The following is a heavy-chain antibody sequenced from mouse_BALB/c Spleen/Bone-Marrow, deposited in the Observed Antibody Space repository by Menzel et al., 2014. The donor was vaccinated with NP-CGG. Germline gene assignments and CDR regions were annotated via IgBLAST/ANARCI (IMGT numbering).Heavy chain of an antibody. J-gene: IGHJ4*01. Sequence: VQLQQSGAELVRPGASVELSCRASGYTFTGYWLNWVKQRPGQGLEWIGNIYPSDSYTNYNQRFKDKATLTVDKSSSTAYMQLSSPTSEDSAVYYCTRYGNSHYYAMDYWGQGTSVTVSS. CDR2: IYPSDSYT. CDR1: GYTFTGYW. CDR3: TRYGNSHYYAMDY. D-gene: IGHD1-1*01. V-gene: IGHV1-69*02.